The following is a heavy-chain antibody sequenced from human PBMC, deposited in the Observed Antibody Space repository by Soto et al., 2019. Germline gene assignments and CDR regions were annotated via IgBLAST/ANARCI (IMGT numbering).Heavy chain of an antibody. CDR1: GYTVTGYY. CDR3: ARSRNIEIVGVVIRTPEYFDY. Sequence: ASVKVSCKASGYTVTGYYMHWVRQAPGQGLEWMGWINPNSGGTNYAQKFQGWVTMTRDTSISTAYMELSRLRSDDTAVYYCARSRNIEIVGVVIRTPEYFDYWGQGTLVTVSS. J-gene: IGHJ4*02. D-gene: IGHD3-3*01. V-gene: IGHV1-2*04. CDR2: INPNSGGT.